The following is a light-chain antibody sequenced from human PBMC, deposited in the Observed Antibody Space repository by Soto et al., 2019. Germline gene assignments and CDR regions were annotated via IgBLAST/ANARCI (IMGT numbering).Light chain of an antibody. J-gene: IGLJ1*01. V-gene: IGLV2-14*01. Sequence: QSVLTQPASVSGSPGQSITISCTGTSSDVGGHIYVSWYQQHPGKAPKLIIFEVSNRPSGVSNRFSGSKSGNTASLTISGLQAEDEADYYCSSYRHRSTYVFGTGTKVTVL. CDR1: SSDVGGHIY. CDR2: EVS. CDR3: SSYRHRSTYV.